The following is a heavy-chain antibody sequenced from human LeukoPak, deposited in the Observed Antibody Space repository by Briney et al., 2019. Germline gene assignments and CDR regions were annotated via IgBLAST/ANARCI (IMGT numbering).Heavy chain of an antibody. D-gene: IGHD2-15*01. Sequence: GGSLRLSCAASGFTVSSKYMSWVRQAPGKGLEWVAFMSYDGSVTDYSDSVKGRLTISRDISNNTLYLQMNSLRPEDTAVYYCARGEWSVVVVPTRIPGFDYWGQGTLVTVSS. V-gene: IGHV3-30*03. J-gene: IGHJ4*02. CDR3: ARGEWSVVVVPTRIPGFDY. CDR1: GFTVSSKY. CDR2: MSYDGSVT.